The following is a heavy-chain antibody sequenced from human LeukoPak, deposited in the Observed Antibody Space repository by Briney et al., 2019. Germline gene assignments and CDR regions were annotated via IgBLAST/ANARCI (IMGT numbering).Heavy chain of an antibody. CDR3: ARVNWQQLVLNY. CDR2: ISAYNGNT. Sequence: ASVKVSCKASGYTFTSYGISWVRQAPGQGLEWMGWISAYNGNTNYAQKLQGRVTMTTDTSTSTAYLELRSLRSDDTAVYYCARVNWQQLVLNYWGQGTLVTVSS. D-gene: IGHD6-13*01. CDR1: GYTFTSYG. J-gene: IGHJ4*02. V-gene: IGHV1-18*01.